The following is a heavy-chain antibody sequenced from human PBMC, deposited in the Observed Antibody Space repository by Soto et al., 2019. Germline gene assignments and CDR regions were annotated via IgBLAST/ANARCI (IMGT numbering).Heavy chain of an antibody. V-gene: IGHV1-3*01. CDR2: INAGNGNT. CDR3: ARSIVVVPALDY. D-gene: IGHD2-21*02. J-gene: IGHJ4*02. CDR1: GYTFTSYA. Sequence: SVKVSCKASGYTFTSYAMHWVRQAPGQRLEWMGWINAGNGNTKYSQKFQGRVTITRDTSASTAYMELSSLRSEDTAVYYCARSIVVVPALDYWGQGTLVTVS.